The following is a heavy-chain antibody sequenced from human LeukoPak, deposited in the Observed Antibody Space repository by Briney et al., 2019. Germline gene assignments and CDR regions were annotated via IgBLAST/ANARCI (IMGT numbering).Heavy chain of an antibody. CDR2: INPADSDT. CDR1: GYSFTSYW. V-gene: IGHV5-51*01. J-gene: IGHJ3*02. Sequence: GESLKISCKGSGYSFTSYWIGWVRQMPGKGLEWMGIINPADSDTRYSPSFQGQVLISADKSISTAYLHWGSLKASDTAMYFCARRRSSTSDAVDIWGQGTMVTVS. CDR3: ARRRSSTSDAVDI.